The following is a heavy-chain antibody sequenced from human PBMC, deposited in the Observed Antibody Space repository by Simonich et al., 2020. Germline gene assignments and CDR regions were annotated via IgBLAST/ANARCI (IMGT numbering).Heavy chain of an antibody. CDR3: AKDLGERITMIVVVIDAFDI. CDR2: ISGSGGST. D-gene: IGHD3-22*01. Sequence: GGGLVQPGGSLRLSCAASGFTFSSYAMSWVRQAPGKGLEWVSAISGSGGSTYSAASVKGRFTISRDNSKNTLYLQMNSLRAEDTAVYYCAKDLGERITMIVVVIDAFDIWGQGTMVTVSS. V-gene: IGHV3-23*01. J-gene: IGHJ3*02. CDR1: GFTFSSYA.